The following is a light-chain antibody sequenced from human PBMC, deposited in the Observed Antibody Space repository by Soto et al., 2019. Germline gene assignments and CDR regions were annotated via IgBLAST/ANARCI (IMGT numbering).Light chain of an antibody. CDR3: QQYNSYGT. CDR1: QSISSW. V-gene: IGKV1-5*01. CDR2: DAS. J-gene: IGKJ1*01. Sequence: DIQMTQSPSTLSASVGDRVTITCRASQSISSWLAWYQQNPGKAPKLLIYDASSLESVVPSRFSGSGSGTEFTLTISSLQPDDFATYYCQQYNSYGTFGQGTKVEIK.